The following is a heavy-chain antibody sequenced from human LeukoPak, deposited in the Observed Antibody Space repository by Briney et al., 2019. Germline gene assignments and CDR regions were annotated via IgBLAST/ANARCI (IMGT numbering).Heavy chain of an antibody. CDR3: AKGTDGDYEGAFDI. CDR1: GFTFSSYG. V-gene: IGHV3-30*18. J-gene: IGHJ3*02. CDR2: ISYDGSNK. Sequence: GRSLRLSCAASGFTFSSYGMHWVRQAPGKGLEWVAVISYDGSNKYYADSVKGRFTISRDNSKNTLYLQMNSLRAEDTAVYYCAKGTDGDYEGAFDIWGQGTMVTVSS. D-gene: IGHD4-17*01.